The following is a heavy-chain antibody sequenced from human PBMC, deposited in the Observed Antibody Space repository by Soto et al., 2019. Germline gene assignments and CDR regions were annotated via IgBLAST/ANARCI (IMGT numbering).Heavy chain of an antibody. V-gene: IGHV1-2*02. Sequence: QVQLVQSGADVKTPGASVRVSCKASGYTFTGYYVPWVREAPGQGLAWMGWINPETGGTSYAQKLQGRVTLSRDTSINTSYLELSRLRFDDADVYCCARERDQVISDGMDVW. J-gene: IGHJ6*01. CDR3: ARERDQVISDGMDV. CDR1: GYTFTGYY. CDR2: INPETGGT. D-gene: IGHD2-2*01.